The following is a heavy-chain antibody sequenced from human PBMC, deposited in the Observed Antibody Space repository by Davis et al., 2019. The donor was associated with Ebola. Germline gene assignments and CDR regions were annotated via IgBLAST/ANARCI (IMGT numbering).Heavy chain of an antibody. D-gene: IGHD2-15*01. J-gene: IGHJ6*02. Sequence: GESLKISCAASGFTFSSYSMNWVRQAPGKGLEWVSSISSSSSYIYYADSVKGRFTISRDNAKNSLYLQMNSLRAEDTAVYYCARRQAAATRYYYYYGMDVWGQGTTVTVPS. CDR1: GFTFSSYS. CDR3: ARRQAAATRYYYYYGMDV. CDR2: ISSSSSYI. V-gene: IGHV3-21*01.